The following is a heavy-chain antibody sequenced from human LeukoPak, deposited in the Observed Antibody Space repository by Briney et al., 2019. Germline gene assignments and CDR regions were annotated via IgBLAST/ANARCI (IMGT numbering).Heavy chain of an antibody. D-gene: IGHD3-22*01. CDR1: GFTFSSYG. CDR3: AREMIDYYDSFDY. V-gene: IGHV3-33*01. J-gene: IGHJ4*02. CDR2: IWYDGSNK. Sequence: GGSLRLSCAASGFTFSSYGMLWVRQAPGKGLEWVAVIWYDGSNKYYADSVKGRFTISRDNSKNTLYLQMNSLRAEDTAVYYCAREMIDYYDSFDYWGQGTLVTVSS.